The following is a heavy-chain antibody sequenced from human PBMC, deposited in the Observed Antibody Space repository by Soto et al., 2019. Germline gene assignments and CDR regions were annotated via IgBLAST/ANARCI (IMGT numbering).Heavy chain of an antibody. D-gene: IGHD5-18*01. CDR2: ISDDGASI. Sequence: GGSLRLSCAASGFTFRSFTMNWVRQAPGRGLEWVSYISDDGASIYYADSLRGRFTISRDNAKNSLSLQMNNLRAEDTAVYYCARENSVQAWLHHFDHWGLGTLVTVSS. V-gene: IGHV3-48*04. J-gene: IGHJ4*02. CDR1: GFTFRSFT. CDR3: ARENSVQAWLHHFDH.